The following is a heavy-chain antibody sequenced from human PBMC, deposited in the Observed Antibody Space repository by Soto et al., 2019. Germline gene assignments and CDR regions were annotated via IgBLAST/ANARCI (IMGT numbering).Heavy chain of an antibody. V-gene: IGHV3-23*01. D-gene: IGHD6-13*01. Sequence: GGSLRLSCAASGFTFSSYAMSWVRQAPGKGLEWVSAISGSGGSTYYADSVKGRFTISRDNSKNTLYLQMNSLRAEDTAVYYCAKLNDRKAAAGAYYYMDVWGKGTTVTVSS. CDR3: AKLNDRKAAAGAYYYMDV. CDR1: GFTFSSYA. CDR2: ISGSGGST. J-gene: IGHJ6*03.